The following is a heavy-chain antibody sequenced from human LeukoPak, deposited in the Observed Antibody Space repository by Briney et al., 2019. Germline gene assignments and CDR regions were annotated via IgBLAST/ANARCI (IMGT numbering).Heavy chain of an antibody. D-gene: IGHD2-15*01. Sequence: GGSLRLSCSASGFTFSSYVMSWVRQAPGKGLEWVSTISGSGGSEYYADSVKGRFTISRDKSKSTLSLEMNSLRAEDAAVYYCAKSRADRYSSLDYWGQGTLVTVSS. CDR1: GFTFSSYV. J-gene: IGHJ4*02. V-gene: IGHV3-23*01. CDR2: ISGSGGSE. CDR3: AKSRADRYSSLDY.